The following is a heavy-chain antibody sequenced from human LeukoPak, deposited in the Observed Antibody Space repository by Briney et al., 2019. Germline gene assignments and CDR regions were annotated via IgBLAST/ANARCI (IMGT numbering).Heavy chain of an antibody. CDR2: IYYSGST. CDR3: ARGSVTTPRPDY. V-gene: IGHV4-59*08. D-gene: IGHD4-11*01. J-gene: IGHJ4*02. Sequence: SETLSLTCTVSGGSISSYYWSWLRQPPGKGLEWIGYIYYSGSTNYNPSLKGRVTISVDTSKNQFSLKLSSVTAADTAVYYCARGSVTTPRPDYWGQGTLVTVSS. CDR1: GGSISSYY.